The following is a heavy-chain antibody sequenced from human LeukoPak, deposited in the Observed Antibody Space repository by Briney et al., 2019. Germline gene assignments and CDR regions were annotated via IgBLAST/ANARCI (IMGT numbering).Heavy chain of an antibody. CDR1: GGSVTSTNW. V-gene: IGHV4-4*02. D-gene: IGHD3-22*01. Sequence: SETLSLTCAVSGGSVTSTNWWTWVRPPPGKGLEWIGEVHLYGRTNYNPSLESRVTMSVDKPKNQFSLKLTSVTAADTAVYYCARRGIVVGHSYYFDFWGQGTLVT. CDR2: VHLYGRT. CDR3: ARRGIVVGHSYYFDF. J-gene: IGHJ4*02.